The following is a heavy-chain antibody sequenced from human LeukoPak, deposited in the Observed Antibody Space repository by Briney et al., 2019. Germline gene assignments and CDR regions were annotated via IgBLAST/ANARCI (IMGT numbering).Heavy chain of an antibody. CDR1: GFTFSSYE. CDR3: ARAPSGYSVDF. CDR2: ISSSGSSI. J-gene: IGHJ4*02. V-gene: IGHV3-48*03. Sequence: GGSLRLSCASPGFTFSSYEMKWVRQAPGKGLEWVSYISSSGSSIYYADSVKGRFTISRDNAKNSLYLRMNSLRAEDTAVYYCARAPSGYSVDFWGQGTLVTVSS. D-gene: IGHD3-3*01.